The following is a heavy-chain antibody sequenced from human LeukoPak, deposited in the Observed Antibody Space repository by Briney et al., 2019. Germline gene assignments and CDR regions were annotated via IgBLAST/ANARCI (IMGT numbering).Heavy chain of an antibody. D-gene: IGHD5-24*01. V-gene: IGHV1-69*13. CDR2: IIPIFGTA. J-gene: IGHJ4*02. Sequence: ASVKVSCKASGYTFTGYYMHWVRQAPGQGLEWMGGIIPIFGTANSAQKFQGRVTITADESTSTAYMELSSLRSEDTAVYYCARETGHGYNWMGYWGQGTLVTVSS. CDR1: GYTFTGYY. CDR3: ARETGHGYNWMGY.